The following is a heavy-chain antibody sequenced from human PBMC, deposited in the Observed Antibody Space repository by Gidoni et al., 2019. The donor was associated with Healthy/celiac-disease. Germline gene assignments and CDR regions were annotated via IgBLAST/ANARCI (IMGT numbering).Heavy chain of an antibody. CDR3: ARASFPDSSGWPYFDY. Sequence: QVQLQESGPGLVKPSQTLSLTCTVSGGSISRGSYYWSWIRQPAGKGLEWIGRIYTSGSTNYNPSLKSRVTISVDTSKNQFSLKLSSVTAADTAVYYCARASFPDSSGWPYFDYWGQGTLVTVSS. V-gene: IGHV4-61*02. CDR1: GGSISRGSYY. D-gene: IGHD6-19*01. CDR2: IYTSGST. J-gene: IGHJ4*02.